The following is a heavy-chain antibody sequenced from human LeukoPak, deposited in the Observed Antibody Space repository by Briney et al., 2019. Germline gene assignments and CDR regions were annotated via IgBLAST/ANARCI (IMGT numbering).Heavy chain of an antibody. V-gene: IGHV3-30*01. CDR3: ARDLCYSGKVFFDY. CDR1: GFTFSSYA. D-gene: IGHD2-15*01. CDR2: ISYDGSNK. Sequence: QAGGSLRLSCAASGFTFSSYAMHWVRQAPGKGLEWVAVISYDGSNKYYADSVKGRFTISRDNSKNTLYLQMNSLRAEDTAVYYCARDLCYSGKVFFDYWGQGTLVTVSS. J-gene: IGHJ4*02.